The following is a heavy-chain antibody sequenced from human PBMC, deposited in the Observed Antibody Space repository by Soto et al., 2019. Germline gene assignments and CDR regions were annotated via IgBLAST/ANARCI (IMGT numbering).Heavy chain of an antibody. Sequence: ASETLSLTCTVSGGSINGGDYHWTWIRQTPGKGLEWIGAIYYSGSTYYNPSLKSRIRISVDTSKNQFSLKLSSVTAADTAVYYCARDYRSPYGGMDVWGKGTTVTVSS. D-gene: IGHD3-10*01. CDR2: IYYSGST. CDR3: ARDYRSPYGGMDV. J-gene: IGHJ6*04. CDR1: GGSINGGDYH. V-gene: IGHV4-30-4*01.